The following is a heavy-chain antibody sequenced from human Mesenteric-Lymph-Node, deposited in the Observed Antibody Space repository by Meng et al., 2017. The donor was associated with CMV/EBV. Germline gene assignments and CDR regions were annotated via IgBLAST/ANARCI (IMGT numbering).Heavy chain of an antibody. D-gene: IGHD6-13*01. CDR2: INTDTGNP. CDR1: GYTFTNYG. CDR3: VRQQQKVRGRYPEY. V-gene: IGHV7-4-1*02. Sequence: SGYTFTNYGMSWVRQAPGQSLEWMGWINTDTGNPTYAQGFSGRFVFSLDTSVTTAYLQISSLEADDTAVYYCVRQQQKVRGRYPEYWGPGTLVTVSS. J-gene: IGHJ4*02.